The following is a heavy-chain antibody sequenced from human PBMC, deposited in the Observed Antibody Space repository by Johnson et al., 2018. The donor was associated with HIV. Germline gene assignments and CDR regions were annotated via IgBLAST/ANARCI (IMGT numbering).Heavy chain of an antibody. D-gene: IGHD6-6*01. CDR1: GFTFSSYG. CDR3: AKSSDEYSSSSRDAFDI. CDR2: IWYDGSNK. Sequence: QVQLVESGGGVVQPGRSLRLSCAASGFTFSSYGMHWVRQAPGKGLEWVAVIWYDGSNKYYADSVKGRFTISRDNSKNTLYLQMNSLRAEDTAVYYCAKSSDEYSSSSRDAFDIWGQGTMVTVSS. J-gene: IGHJ3*02. V-gene: IGHV3-30*18.